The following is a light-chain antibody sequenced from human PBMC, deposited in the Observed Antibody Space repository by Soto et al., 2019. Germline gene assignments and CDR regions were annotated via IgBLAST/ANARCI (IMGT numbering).Light chain of an antibody. CDR2: DAS. V-gene: IGKV3-11*01. CDR1: QSISSS. CDR3: QQRSEWPRT. J-gene: IGKJ1*01. Sequence: EIVLTQSPATLSLSPGERATLSCRASQSISSSLAWYQQKPGQAPRLLIYDASTRATGFPARFSGSGSGTDFTLTIGSLEPEDCAVYYCQQRSEWPRTFGQGNKVEIK.